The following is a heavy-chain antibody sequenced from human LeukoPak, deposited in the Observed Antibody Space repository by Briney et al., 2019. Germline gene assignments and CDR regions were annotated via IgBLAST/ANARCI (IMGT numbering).Heavy chain of an antibody. D-gene: IGHD3-22*01. CDR2: IHYSGST. J-gene: IGHJ4*02. Sequence: KPSETLSLTCTVSGGSISSSSYYWGWIRQPPGKGLEWIGSIHYSGSTYYNPSLKSRVTIFVDPSKNQFSLKLSSVTAADTAVYYCARRDHYDRRGLDYWGQGTLVTVSS. CDR1: GGSISSSSYY. V-gene: IGHV4-39*01. CDR3: ARRDHYDRRGLDY.